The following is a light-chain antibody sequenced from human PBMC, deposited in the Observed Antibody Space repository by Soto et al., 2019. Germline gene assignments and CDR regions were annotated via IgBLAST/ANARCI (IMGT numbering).Light chain of an antibody. CDR2: DVT. CDR3: SLYSDSSTLV. V-gene: IGLV2-14*01. Sequence: QPVLTQPASVSGSPGQSITISCTGTSTDVGAYNYVSWYQQHPGKAPKLMIYDVTNRPSGVSNRFAGSKSGNRASLTISGLQAEDEADYYCSLYSDSSTLVFGTGTKLTVL. CDR1: STDVGAYNY. J-gene: IGLJ1*01.